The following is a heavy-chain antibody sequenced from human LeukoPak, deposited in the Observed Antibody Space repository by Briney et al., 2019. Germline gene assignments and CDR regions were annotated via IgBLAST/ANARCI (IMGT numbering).Heavy chain of an antibody. Sequence: SETLSLTCAVYGGSFGGYYWSWIRQPPGKGLEWIGEINHSGSTNYNPSLKSRVTISVDTSKNQFSLRLSSVTAADTAVYYCARGRGYCSSTSCSHYYYYYMDVWGKGTTVTVSS. J-gene: IGHJ6*03. D-gene: IGHD2-2*01. CDR2: INHSGST. V-gene: IGHV4-34*01. CDR3: ARGRGYCSSTSCSHYYYYYMDV. CDR1: GGSFGGYY.